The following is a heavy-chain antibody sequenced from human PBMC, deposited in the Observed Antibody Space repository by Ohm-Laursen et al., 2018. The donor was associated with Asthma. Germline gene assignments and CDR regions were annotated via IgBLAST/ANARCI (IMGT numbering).Heavy chain of an antibody. V-gene: IGHV3-21*01. Sequence: SLRLSCAAPGFSVSDFDMTWVRQAPGKGLEWVASISTASTFIYYADSVRGRFTTSRDNAKNLVYLQMNDLRAEDTALYYCARIGPEWELPGREYSLHHWGQGTQVTVSS. CDR1: GFSVSDFD. CDR2: ISTASTFI. CDR3: ARIGPEWELPGREYSLHH. D-gene: IGHD1-26*01. J-gene: IGHJ1*01.